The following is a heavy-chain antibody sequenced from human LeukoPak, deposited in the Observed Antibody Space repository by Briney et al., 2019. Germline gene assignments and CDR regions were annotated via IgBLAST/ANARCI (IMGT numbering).Heavy chain of an antibody. V-gene: IGHV3-74*01. CDR2: INSDGSST. Sequence: GGSLRLSCAASGFTFSNYWMHWVRQAPGKGLVWVSRINSDGSSTSYADSVKGRFTISRDNAKNTLYLQMNSLRAEDTAVYYCVPTMYMVRGRSLFDYWGQGTLVTVSS. CDR1: GFTFSNYW. J-gene: IGHJ4*02. CDR3: VPTMYMVRGRSLFDY. D-gene: IGHD3-10*01.